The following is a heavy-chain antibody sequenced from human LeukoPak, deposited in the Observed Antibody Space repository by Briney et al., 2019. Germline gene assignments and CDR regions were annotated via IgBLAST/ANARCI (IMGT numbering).Heavy chain of an antibody. CDR1: GGSISSYY. J-gene: IGHJ4*02. CDR3: AGSSSIAARYFDY. CDR2: IYYSGST. D-gene: IGHD6-6*01. Sequence: PSETLPLTCTVSGGSISSYYWSWIRQPPGKGLEWIGYIYYSGSTNYNPSLKSRDTISVDTSKNQFSLKLSSVTAADTAVYYCAGSSSIAARYFDYWGQGTLVTVSS. V-gene: IGHV4-59*01.